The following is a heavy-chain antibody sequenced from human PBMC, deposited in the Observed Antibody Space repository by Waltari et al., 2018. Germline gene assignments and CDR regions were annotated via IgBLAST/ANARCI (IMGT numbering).Heavy chain of an antibody. CDR2: MYHSGST. D-gene: IGHD3-9*01. CDR3: ARAEDFDVLTGSLDY. J-gene: IGHJ4*02. CDR1: GCPLSSSNW. V-gene: IGHV4-4*02. Sequence: QVQLQESGPGLVKPSGNLSLTCAVPGCPLSSSNWRSWVRQPPGKGVEWIWDMYHSGSTNYNPTLKRRSTITVAKYKTQFYLKLSSVTAADTAVYYCARAEDFDVLTGSLDYWGQGTLVTVSS.